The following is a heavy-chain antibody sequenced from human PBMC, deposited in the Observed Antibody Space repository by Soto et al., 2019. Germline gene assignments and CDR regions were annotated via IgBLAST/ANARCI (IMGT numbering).Heavy chain of an antibody. J-gene: IGHJ6*02. CDR1: GGTFSSYA. Sequence: SVKVSCKASGGTFSSYAISWVRQAPGQGLEWMGGIIPIFGTANYAQKFQGRVTITADESTSTAYMELSSLGSEDTAVFYCAREKSPRYYYYGMDVWGQGTTVTVSS. V-gene: IGHV1-69*13. CDR2: IIPIFGTA. CDR3: AREKSPRYYYYGMDV.